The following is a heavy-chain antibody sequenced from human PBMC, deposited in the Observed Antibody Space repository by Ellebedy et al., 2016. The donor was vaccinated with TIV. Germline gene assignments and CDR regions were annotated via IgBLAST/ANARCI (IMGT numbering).Heavy chain of an antibody. CDR1: GFTFSSYS. CDR3: ARDLWLGLRFLDVGMDV. J-gene: IGHJ6*02. V-gene: IGHV3-21*01. CDR2: ISSSSSYI. D-gene: IGHD3-3*01. Sequence: GESLKISCAASGFTFSSYSMNWVRQAPGKGLEWVSSISSSSSYIYYADSVKGRFTISRDNAKNSLYLQMNSLRAEDTAVYYCARDLWLGLRFLDVGMDVWGQGTTVTVSS.